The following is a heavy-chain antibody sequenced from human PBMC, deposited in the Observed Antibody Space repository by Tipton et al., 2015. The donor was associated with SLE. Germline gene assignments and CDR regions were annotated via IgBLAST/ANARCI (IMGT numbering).Heavy chain of an antibody. Sequence: SLRLSCAASGFTFSSYAMHWVRQAPGKGLEWVAVISYDGSNKYYADSVKGRFTISRDNSKNTLYLQMNSLRAEDTAVYYCAKEDNGQWLADYWGQGTLVTVSS. CDR1: GFTFSSYA. V-gene: IGHV3-30-3*01. J-gene: IGHJ4*02. D-gene: IGHD6-19*01. CDR2: ISYDGSNK. CDR3: AKEDNGQWLADY.